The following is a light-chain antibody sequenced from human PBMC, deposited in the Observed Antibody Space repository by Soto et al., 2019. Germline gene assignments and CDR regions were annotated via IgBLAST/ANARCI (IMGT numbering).Light chain of an antibody. CDR1: QSVSNY. J-gene: IGKJ3*01. V-gene: IGKV3-11*01. CDR2: DVT. Sequence: EIVLTQSPATLSLSPWERATLSCRASQSVSNYLAWYQQKPGQAPRLLIYDVTNRATGIPARFSGSGSGTDLTLTISSLEPEDFAVYYCQSLFTFGPGTKVDIK. CDR3: QSLFT.